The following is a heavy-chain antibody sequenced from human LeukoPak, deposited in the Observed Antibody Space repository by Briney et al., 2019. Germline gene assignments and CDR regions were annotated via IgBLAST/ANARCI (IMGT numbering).Heavy chain of an antibody. CDR3: ARIGGPPAAMYYYGMDV. CDR2: IYYSGST. CDR1: SGSISSYY. J-gene: IGHJ6*02. Sequence: SETLSLTCTVSSGSISSYYWSWIRQPPGKGLEWIEYIYYSGSTNYNPSLKSRVTISVDTSKNQFSLKLSSVTAADTAVYYCARIGGPPAAMYYYGMDVWGQGTTVTVPS. V-gene: IGHV4-59*08. D-gene: IGHD2-2*01.